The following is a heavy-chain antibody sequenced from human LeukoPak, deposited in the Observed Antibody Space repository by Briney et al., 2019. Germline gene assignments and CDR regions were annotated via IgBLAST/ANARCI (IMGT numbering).Heavy chain of an antibody. D-gene: IGHD3-10*01. CDR1: GFTFSSYA. Sequence: PGESLRLSCAASGFTFSSYAMSWVRQAPGKGLEWVSAISGSGGSTYYADSVKGRFTISRDNSKNTLYLQMNSLRAEDTAVYYCAKGEYYYGSGSYYLDYWGQGTLVTVSS. V-gene: IGHV3-23*01. CDR3: AKGEYYYGSGSYYLDY. J-gene: IGHJ4*02. CDR2: ISGSGGST.